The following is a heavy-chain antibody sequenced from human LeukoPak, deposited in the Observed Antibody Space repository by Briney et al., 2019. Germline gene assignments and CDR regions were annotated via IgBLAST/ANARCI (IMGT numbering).Heavy chain of an antibody. CDR2: INPNSGGT. D-gene: IGHD3-10*01. J-gene: IGHJ4*02. CDR3: ARGGTEASSGDY. V-gene: IGHV1-2*02. CDR1: GYTFTSYY. Sequence: ASVKVSCKASGYTFTSYYMHWVRQAPGQGLEWMGWINPNSGGTNYAQKFQGRVTMTRDTSITTAYMDLSRLTYDDTAVYYCARGGTEASSGDYWGQGTLVTVSS.